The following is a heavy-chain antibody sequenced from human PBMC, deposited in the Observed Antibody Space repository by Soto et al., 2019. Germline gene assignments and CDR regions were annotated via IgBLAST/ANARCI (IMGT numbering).Heavy chain of an antibody. V-gene: IGHV1-69*04. J-gene: IGHJ5*02. D-gene: IGHD2-2*01. Sequence: SLKVSCQASGGTSPRYTISWVRQAPRQGLEWMGRIIPILGIANYAQKFQGRVTITADKSTSTAYMELSSLRSEDTAVYYCARDQKYQLLSRWFDPWGQGTLVTVSS. CDR1: GGTSPRYT. CDR2: IIPILGIA. CDR3: ARDQKYQLLSRWFDP.